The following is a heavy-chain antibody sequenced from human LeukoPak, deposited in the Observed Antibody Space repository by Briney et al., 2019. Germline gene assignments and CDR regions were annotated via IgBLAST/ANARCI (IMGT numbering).Heavy chain of an antibody. CDR2: IYTSGST. J-gene: IGHJ6*03. V-gene: IGHV4-61*02. CDR1: GGSISGGTYY. Sequence: PSETLSLTCTVSGGSISGGTYYWSWIRQPAGKGLEWIGRIYTSGSTNYIPSLKSRVTISVDTSKNQFSLKLTSVTAADTAVYYCVRSADRVIRGAPPYYYYYMDVWGKGTTVTVSS. CDR3: VRSADRVIRGAPPYYYYYMDV. D-gene: IGHD3-10*01.